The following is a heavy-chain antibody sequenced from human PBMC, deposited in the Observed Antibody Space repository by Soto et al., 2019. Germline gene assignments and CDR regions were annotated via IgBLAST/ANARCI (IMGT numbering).Heavy chain of an antibody. V-gene: IGHV4-31*11. D-gene: IGHD6-19*01. CDR3: ARGGWSDNWFVP. CDR2: IYYSGST. J-gene: IGHJ5*02. CDR1: CGSITSGGYY. Sequence: SETLSLTCAVSCGSITSGGYYWGLILQHPGKGLEWIWHIYYSGSTSYNPSLKSRVSMSADTSKNQFSMKLSSVTAADTAVYYCARGGWSDNWFVPWGQGTLVTVSS.